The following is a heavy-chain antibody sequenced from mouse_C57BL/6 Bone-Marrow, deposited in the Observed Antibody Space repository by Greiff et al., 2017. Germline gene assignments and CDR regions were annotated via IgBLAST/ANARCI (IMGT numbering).Heavy chain of an antibody. CDR2: INPGSGGT. Sequence: VQLQQSGAELVRPGTSVKVSCKASGYAFTNYLIEWVKQRPGQGLEWIGVINPGSGGTNYNEKFKGKATLTADKSSSTDYMQLSSLTSEDSAVYFWARAAYYGNYGAMDYWGQGTSVTVSS. D-gene: IGHD2-10*01. V-gene: IGHV1-54*01. J-gene: IGHJ4*01. CDR1: GYAFTNYL. CDR3: ARAAYYGNYGAMDY.